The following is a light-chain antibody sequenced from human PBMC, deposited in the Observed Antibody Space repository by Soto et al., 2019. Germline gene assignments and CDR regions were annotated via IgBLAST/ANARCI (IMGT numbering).Light chain of an antibody. J-gene: IGKJ1*01. CDR1: QDIRND. Sequence: AIQMTQSPSSLSASVGDRVTITCRASQDIRNDLGWYQEKVGQAPKLLIYAASNLQSGVPSRFSGCGSGTDFTLTISSLLPEDFATYYCLQDYNYPWTFGQGTKVEI. CDR2: AAS. CDR3: LQDYNYPWT. V-gene: IGKV1-6*01.